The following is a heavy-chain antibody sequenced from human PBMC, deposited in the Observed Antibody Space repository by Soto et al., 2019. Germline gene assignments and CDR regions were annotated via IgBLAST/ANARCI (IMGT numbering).Heavy chain of an antibody. CDR2: ISSSGYTI. CDR3: ASAGDFWSGYYPNPGADY. V-gene: IGHV3-11*01. CDR1: GFTFSDYY. D-gene: IGHD3-3*01. Sequence: QVQLVESGGGLVKPGGSLRLSCAASGFTFSDYYMSWIRQAPGKGLEWVSYISSSGYTIYYADSVKGRFTISRDNAKNSLYLQMNSLRAEDTAMYYCASAGDFWSGYYPNPGADYWGQGTLVTVSS. J-gene: IGHJ4*02.